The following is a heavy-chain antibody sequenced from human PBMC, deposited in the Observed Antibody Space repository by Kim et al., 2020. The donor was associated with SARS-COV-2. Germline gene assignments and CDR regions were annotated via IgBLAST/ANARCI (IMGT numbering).Heavy chain of an antibody. CDR2: TRNKANSYTT. V-gene: IGHV3-72*01. D-gene: IGHD1-26*01. CDR3: ARRGGYSGAREAFDI. Sequence: GGSLRLSCAASGFTFSDHYMDWVRQAPGKGLEWVGRTRNKANSYTTEYAASVKGRFTISRDDSKNSLYLQMNSLKTEDTAVYYCARRGGYSGAREAFDIWGQGTMVTVSS. J-gene: IGHJ3*02. CDR1: GFTFSDHY.